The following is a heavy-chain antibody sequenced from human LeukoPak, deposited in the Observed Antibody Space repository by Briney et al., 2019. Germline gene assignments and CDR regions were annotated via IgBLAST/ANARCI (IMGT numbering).Heavy chain of an antibody. J-gene: IGHJ5*02. Sequence: PSETLSLTCAVYGGSFSGYYWSWIRQPPGKGLEWIGEINHSGSTNYNPSLKSRVTISVDTSKNQFSLKLSSVTAADTAVYYCARDVSGAHYSSSYNWFDPWGQGTLVTVSS. CDR2: INHSGST. D-gene: IGHD6-6*01. CDR3: ARDVSGAHYSSSYNWFDP. CDR1: GGSFSGYY. V-gene: IGHV4-34*01.